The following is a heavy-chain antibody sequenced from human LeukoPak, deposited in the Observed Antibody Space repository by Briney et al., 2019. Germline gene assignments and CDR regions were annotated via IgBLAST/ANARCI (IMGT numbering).Heavy chain of an antibody. J-gene: IGHJ4*02. CDR1: GFTVSSNY. Sequence: PGGSLRVSCAASGFTVSSNYMSWVRQAPGKGLEWVSVIYSGGSIYYADSVKGRFTISRGNSKNTLYLQMNSLRVEDTAVYYCARLGPYYFDYWGQGTLVTVSS. V-gene: IGHV3-66*04. CDR3: ARLGPYYFDY. CDR2: IYSGGSI. D-gene: IGHD3-16*01.